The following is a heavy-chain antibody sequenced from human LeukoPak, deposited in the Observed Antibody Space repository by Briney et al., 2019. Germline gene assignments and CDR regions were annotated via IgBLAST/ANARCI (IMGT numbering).Heavy chain of an antibody. CDR1: GFTFSSYS. J-gene: IGHJ4*02. Sequence: GGSLRLSCAASGFTFSSYSMNWVRQAPGKGLEWVSSISSSSSYIYYADSVKGRFTISRDNAKNSLYLQMNSLRAEDTAVYYCARSLILGVVRLVALDYWGQGTLVTVSS. V-gene: IGHV3-21*01. CDR3: ARSLILGVVRLVALDY. CDR2: ISSSSSYI. D-gene: IGHD1-26*01.